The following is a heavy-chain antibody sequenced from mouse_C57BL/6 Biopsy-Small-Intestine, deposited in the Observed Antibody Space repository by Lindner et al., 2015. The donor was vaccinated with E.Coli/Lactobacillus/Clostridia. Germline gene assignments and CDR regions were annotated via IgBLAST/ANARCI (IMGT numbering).Heavy chain of an antibody. CDR2: ISPYNGKT. V-gene: IGHV1-14*01. CDR3: ARVVQRFGDGHYMDV. J-gene: IGHJ1*03. D-gene: IGHD2-1*01. Sequence: SVKVSCKASGYTFPSYGITWVRQAPGQGLEWMGWISPYNGKTKYPEQVQDRVTMTTDTSTGTAYMELRSLRSDDTAVYFCARVVQRFGDGHYMDVWGKGTTITVSS. CDR1: GYTFPSYG.